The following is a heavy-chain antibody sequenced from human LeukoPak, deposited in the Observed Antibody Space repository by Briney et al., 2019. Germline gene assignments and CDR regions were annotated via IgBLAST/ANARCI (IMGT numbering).Heavy chain of an antibody. CDR1: WITFSSYA. V-gene: IGHV3-23*01. D-gene: IGHD5-18*01. Sequence: GSLRLFCSGSWITFSSYAMGWVRPASGEGLEWVSAISGSGGSTYYADSVKGRFTISRDNSKNTLYLQMNSLRAEDTAVYYCAKGAMGPFDYWGQGTLVTVSS. J-gene: IGHJ4*02. CDR2: ISGSGGST. CDR3: AKGAMGPFDY.